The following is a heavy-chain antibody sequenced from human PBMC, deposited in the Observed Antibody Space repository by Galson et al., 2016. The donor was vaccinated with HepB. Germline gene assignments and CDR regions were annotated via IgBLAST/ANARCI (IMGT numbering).Heavy chain of an antibody. CDR1: GYSISSGNY. Sequence: LSLTCSVSGYSISSGNYWGWIRQPPGKGLEWIANIYHGGSTYYNPSLKSRVTISVDTSKNQFSLKLNSVTAADTAVYYCARRSGSYGRRDFDYWGQGTLVTVSS. D-gene: IGHD1-26*01. V-gene: IGHV4-38-2*02. CDR2: IYHGGST. J-gene: IGHJ4*02. CDR3: ARRSGSYGRRDFDY.